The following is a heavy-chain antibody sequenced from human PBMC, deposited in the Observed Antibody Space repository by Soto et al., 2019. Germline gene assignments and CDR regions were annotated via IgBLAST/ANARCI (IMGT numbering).Heavy chain of an antibody. V-gene: IGHV3-30*03. CDR2: ISYAGSNI. CDR3: ARDSSEWGMAGRLDY. J-gene: IGHJ4*02. D-gene: IGHD6-13*01. Sequence: GGSLRLSCAASGHTFSSYGMHWVRQAPGKGLEWVAVISYAGSNIYYADSVKGRFTISRDNSKNTLYLHLNGLRAEDTAVYYCARDSSEWGMAGRLDYWGQGTPVTVSS. CDR1: GHTFSSYG.